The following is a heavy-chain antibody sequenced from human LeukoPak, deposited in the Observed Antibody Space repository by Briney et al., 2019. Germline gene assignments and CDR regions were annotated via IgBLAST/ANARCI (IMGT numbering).Heavy chain of an antibody. J-gene: IGHJ3*02. V-gene: IGHV4-4*07. Sequence: SETLSLTCTVSGAYISRYHWSWTRQSAGKGLEWIGRINSNGTTNYNPSLKSRVTMSVDTSKNEFSLKLISVTAADTAVYYCARVSGTGIFGVVTHAFDIWGQGTMVTVPP. CDR1: GAYISRYH. CDR3: ARVSGTGIFGVVTHAFDI. D-gene: IGHD3-3*01. CDR2: INSNGTT.